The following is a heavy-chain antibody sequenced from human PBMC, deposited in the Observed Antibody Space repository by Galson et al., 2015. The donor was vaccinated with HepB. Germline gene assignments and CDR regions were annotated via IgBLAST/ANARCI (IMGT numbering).Heavy chain of an antibody. V-gene: IGHV3-30-3*01. Sequence: SLRLSCAASGFTFSSYAMHWVRQAPGKGLEWVAVISYDGSNKYYADSVKGRFTISRDNSKNTLYLQMNSLRAEDTAVYYCAREGKSGSYRFIDYWGQGTLVTVSS. CDR2: ISYDGSNK. J-gene: IGHJ4*02. CDR1: GFTFSSYA. CDR3: AREGKSGSYRFIDY. D-gene: IGHD1-26*01.